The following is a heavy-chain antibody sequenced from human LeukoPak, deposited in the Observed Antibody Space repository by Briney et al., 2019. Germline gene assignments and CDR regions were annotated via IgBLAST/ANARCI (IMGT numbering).Heavy chain of an antibody. D-gene: IGHD6-13*01. CDR3: ARERGAAALGMDV. CDR2: INEAGSEK. Sequence: GGSLRLSCAASGFSVSAYWMSWVRQAPGKGLEWVANINEAGSEKPYVDSVKGRFTISRDNAKNSLYLQMKSLRAEDTAVYYCARERGAAALGMDVWGQGTTVTVSS. J-gene: IGHJ6*02. V-gene: IGHV3-7*01. CDR1: GFSVSAYW.